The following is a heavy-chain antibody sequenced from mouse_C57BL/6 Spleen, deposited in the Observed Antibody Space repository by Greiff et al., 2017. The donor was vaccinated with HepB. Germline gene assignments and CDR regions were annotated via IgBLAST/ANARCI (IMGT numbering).Heavy chain of an antibody. CDR1: GFTFSDYY. V-gene: IGHV5-12*01. D-gene: IGHD2-12*01. J-gene: IGHJ4*01. CDR2: ISNGGGST. Sequence: EVQLVESGGGLVQPGGSLKLSCAASGFTFSDYYMYWVRQTPEKRLEWVAYISNGGGSTYYPDTVKGRFTISRDNAKNTLYLQMSRLKSEDTAMYYCARLRDGYAMDYWGQGTSVTVSS. CDR3: ARLRDGYAMDY.